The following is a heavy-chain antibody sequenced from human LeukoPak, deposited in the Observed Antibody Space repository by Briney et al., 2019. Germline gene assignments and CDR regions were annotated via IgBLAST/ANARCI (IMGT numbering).Heavy chain of an antibody. V-gene: IGHV4-39*07. Sequence: KTSETLSLTCTVSGGSISSSSYYWGWIRQPPGKGLEWIGSIYYSGSTYYNPSLKSRVTISVDTSKNQFSLKLSSVTAADTAVYYCARGGDYYDSSGSRPLVFDYWGQGTLVTVSS. J-gene: IGHJ4*02. CDR1: GGSISSSSYY. CDR2: IYYSGST. D-gene: IGHD3-22*01. CDR3: ARGGDYYDSSGSRPLVFDY.